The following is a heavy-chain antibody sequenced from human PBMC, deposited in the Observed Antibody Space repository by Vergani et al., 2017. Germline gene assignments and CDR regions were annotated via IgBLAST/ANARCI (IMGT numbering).Heavy chain of an antibody. D-gene: IGHD4-17*01. Sequence: QVQLQQWGAGLLKPSETLSLICAVYGGSFSGYYWSWIRQPPGKGLEWIGEINHSGSTNYNPSLKSRVTISVDTSKNQFSLKLSSVTAADTAVYYCARVARGLRVTTDYYYMDVWGKGTTVTVSS. CDR3: ARVARGLRVTTDYYYMDV. V-gene: IGHV4-34*01. J-gene: IGHJ6*03. CDR1: GGSFSGYY. CDR2: INHSGST.